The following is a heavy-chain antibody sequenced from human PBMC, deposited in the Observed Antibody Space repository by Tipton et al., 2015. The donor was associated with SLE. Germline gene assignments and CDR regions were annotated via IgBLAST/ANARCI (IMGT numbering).Heavy chain of an antibody. J-gene: IGHJ6*02. CDR2: IRYDGGND. CDR3: AKDGSSSWQRMEV. Sequence: SLRLSCAASGFTFSSFGMHWVRQAPGKGLEWVAFIRYDGGNDFYADSVKGRFTISRDSPKTTLYLQMNSLRAEDTAVYYCAKDGSSSWQRMEVWGQGTTVTVSS. CDR1: GFTFSSFG. V-gene: IGHV3-30*02. D-gene: IGHD6-13*01.